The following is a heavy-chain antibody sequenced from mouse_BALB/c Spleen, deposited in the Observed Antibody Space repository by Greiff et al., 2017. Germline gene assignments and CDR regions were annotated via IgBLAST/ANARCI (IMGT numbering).Heavy chain of an antibody. CDR3: TRTGASYFDV. J-gene: IGHJ1*01. V-gene: IGHV1-69*02. D-gene: IGHD4-1*01. CDR2: IYPSDSYT. CDR1: GYTFTSYW. Sequence: VKLQQPGAELVRPGASVKLSCKASGYTFTSYWINWVKQRPGQGLEWIGNIYPSDSYTNYNQKFKDKATLTVDKSSSTAYMQLSSPTSEDSAVYYCTRTGASYFDVWGAGTTVTVSS.